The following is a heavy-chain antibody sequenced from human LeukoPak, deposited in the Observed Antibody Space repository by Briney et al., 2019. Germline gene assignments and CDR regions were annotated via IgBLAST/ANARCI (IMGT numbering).Heavy chain of an antibody. J-gene: IGHJ4*02. D-gene: IGHD1-14*01. V-gene: IGHV3-15*01. CDR3: TKGFRPGY. CDR1: GFTVSSNY. Sequence: PGGSLRLSCAASGFTVSSNYMSWVRQAPGKGLEWVGRIKSKTDGGTTDYAAPVKGRFTISRDDSKNTLYLQMNSLKTEDTAVYYCTKGFRPGYWGQGTPVTVSS. CDR2: IKSKTDGGTT.